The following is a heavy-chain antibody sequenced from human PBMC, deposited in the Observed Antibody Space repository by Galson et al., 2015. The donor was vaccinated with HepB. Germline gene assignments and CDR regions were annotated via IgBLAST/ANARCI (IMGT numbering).Heavy chain of an antibody. J-gene: IGHJ4*02. CDR3: ASFGRIVVVPAARNFDY. V-gene: IGHV4-34*01. CDR2: INHSGST. CDR1: GGSFSGYY. D-gene: IGHD2-2*01. Sequence: SETLSLTCAVYGGSFSGYYWSWIRQPPGKGLEWIGEINHSGSTNYNPSLKSRVTISVDTSKNQFSLKLSSVTAADTAVYYCASFGRIVVVPAARNFDYWGQGTLVTVSS.